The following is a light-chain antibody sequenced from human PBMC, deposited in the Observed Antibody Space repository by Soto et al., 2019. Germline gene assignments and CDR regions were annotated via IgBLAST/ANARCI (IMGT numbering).Light chain of an antibody. CDR1: SSDIGTYDF. J-gene: IGLJ1*01. CDR3: CSYTSSPYL. Sequence: QSALTQPASVSGSPGESLTISCTRSSSDIGTYDFVSWYQQLPGKAPKLLMFEVNKRPSGVSDRFSGSKSGITASLTISGLQADEEDDYYSCSYTSSPYLFGSATTVTVL. V-gene: IGLV2-14*03. CDR2: EVN.